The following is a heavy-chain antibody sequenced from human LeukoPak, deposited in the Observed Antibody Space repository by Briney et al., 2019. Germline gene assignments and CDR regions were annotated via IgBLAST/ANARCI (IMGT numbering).Heavy chain of an antibody. CDR1: GGSISSYYW. J-gene: IGHJ4*02. CDR3: AHSKIRVTIFGVVNTYDY. V-gene: IGHV2-5*01. Sequence: TLSLTCTVSGGSISSYYWSWIRQPPGKALEWLALIFWNADKRYSPSLKSRLTITKDTSKNQVVLTMTNMDPVDTATYYCAHSKIRVTIFGVVNTYDYWGQGTLVTVSS. D-gene: IGHD3-3*01. CDR2: IFWNADK.